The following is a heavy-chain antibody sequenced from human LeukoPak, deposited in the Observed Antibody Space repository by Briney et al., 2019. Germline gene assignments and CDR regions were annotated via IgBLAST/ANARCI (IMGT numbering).Heavy chain of an antibody. V-gene: IGHV3-53*01. J-gene: IGHJ6*02. CDR2: IYSGGST. D-gene: IGHD3-9*01. Sequence: QPGGSLRLSCAASGFTVSSNYMSWVRQAPGKGLEWVSVIYSGGSTYYADSVKGRFTISRDNSKNTLYLQMNSLRAEDTAVYYCARAARPYILNGYEQQGPDYYGMDVWGQGTTVTVSS. CDR3: ARAARPYILNGYEQQGPDYYGMDV. CDR1: GFTVSSNY.